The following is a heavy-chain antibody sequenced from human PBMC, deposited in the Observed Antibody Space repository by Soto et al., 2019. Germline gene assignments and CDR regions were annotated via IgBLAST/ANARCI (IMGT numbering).Heavy chain of an antibody. CDR2: IYHGGST. J-gene: IGHJ4*02. CDR1: GDSISRNRW. Sequence: SETLSLTCTVSGDSISRNRWWSWVRQSPGKGLEWIGDIYHGGSTNYNPSLKSRVTISVDTSKNQFSLKLSSVTAADTAVYYSASRYGYNPDYWGQGTLVTVAS. V-gene: IGHV4-4*02. CDR3: ASRYGYNPDY. D-gene: IGHD1-1*01.